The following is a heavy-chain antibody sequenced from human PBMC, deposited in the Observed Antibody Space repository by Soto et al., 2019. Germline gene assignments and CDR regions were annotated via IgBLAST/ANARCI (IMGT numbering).Heavy chain of an antibody. D-gene: IGHD2-8*01. J-gene: IGHJ6*02. CDR2: IIPIFGTA. CDR1: GGTFSSYA. V-gene: IGHV1-69*01. Sequence: SVKVSCKASGGTFSSYAISWVRQAPGQGLEWMGGIIPIFGTANYAQKFQGRVTITADESTSTAYMELRSLTSDDTAIYYCAKNGQPPYYYYGLDVWGQGTKVTVSS. CDR3: AKNGQPPYYYYGLDV.